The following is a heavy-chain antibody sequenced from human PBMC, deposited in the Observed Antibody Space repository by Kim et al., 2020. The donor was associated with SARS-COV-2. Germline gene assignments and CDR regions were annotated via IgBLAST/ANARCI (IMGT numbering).Heavy chain of an antibody. CDR3: ARDLIAVAGRFGYYYYG. V-gene: IGHV3-33*05. J-gene: IGHJ6*01. CDR1: GFTFSSYG. D-gene: IGHD6-19*01. Sequence: GGSLRLSCAASGFTFSSYGMHWVRQAPGKGLEWVAVISYDGSNKYYADSVKGRFTISRDNSKNTLYLQMNSLRAEDTAVYYCARDLIAVAGRFGYYYYG. CDR2: ISYDGSNK.